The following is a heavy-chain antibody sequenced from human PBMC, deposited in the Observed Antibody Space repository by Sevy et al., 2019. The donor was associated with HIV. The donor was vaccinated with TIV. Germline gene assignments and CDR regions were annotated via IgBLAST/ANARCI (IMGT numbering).Heavy chain of an antibody. D-gene: IGHD6-13*01. J-gene: IGHJ4*02. CDR3: ARVGAAAALDY. CDR1: GFTFSSYS. CDR2: ISSSSSYI. Sequence: GGSLRLSCAASGFTFSSYSMNWVRQAPGQGLKWVSSISSSSSYIYYADSVKGRFTISRDNAKNSLYLQMNSLRAEDTAVYYCARVGAAAALDYWGQGTLVTVSS. V-gene: IGHV3-21*01.